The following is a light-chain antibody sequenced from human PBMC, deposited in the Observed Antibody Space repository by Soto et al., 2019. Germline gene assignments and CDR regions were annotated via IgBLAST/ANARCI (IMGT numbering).Light chain of an antibody. CDR3: QQRINWPLT. V-gene: IGKV3-11*01. Sequence: EIVLTQSPATLSSSPGERATLSCRASQSVSSYLAWYQQKPGQAPRLLIYDASNRATGIPARFSGSGSGTDFTLTISSLEPEDFAVYYCQQRINWPLTFGGGTRWIS. CDR1: QSVSSY. CDR2: DAS. J-gene: IGKJ4*01.